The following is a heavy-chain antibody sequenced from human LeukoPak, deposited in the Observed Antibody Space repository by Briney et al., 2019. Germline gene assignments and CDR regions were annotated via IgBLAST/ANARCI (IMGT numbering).Heavy chain of an antibody. CDR1: GFTFSDYF. CDR3: ASGSGVSTRWYSHHF. D-gene: IGHD6-13*01. V-gene: IGHV3-11*01. CDR2: IGSSGSTI. Sequence: GGSLRLSCAASGFTFSDYFMSWIRQAPGKGLEWVSYIGSSGSTIYYADSVKGRFTISRDNAKNSLYLQMNSLRAEDTAVYYCASGSGVSTRWYSHHFWGQGTLVIVSS. J-gene: IGHJ4*02.